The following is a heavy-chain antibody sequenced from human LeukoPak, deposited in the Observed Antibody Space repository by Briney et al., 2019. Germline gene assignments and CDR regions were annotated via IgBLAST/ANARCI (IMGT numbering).Heavy chain of an antibody. CDR2: ISGSGGST. D-gene: IGHD2-15*01. V-gene: IGHV3-23*01. Sequence: GGSLRLSCAASGFTFSSYAMSWVRQAPGKGMEWVSAISGSGGSTYYADSVKGRFTISRDNSKNTLYLQMNSLRAEDTAVYYCAKGRYCSGGSCFLAMVHTNDYWGQGTLVTVSS. J-gene: IGHJ4*02. CDR1: GFTFSSYA. CDR3: AKGRYCSGGSCFLAMVHTNDY.